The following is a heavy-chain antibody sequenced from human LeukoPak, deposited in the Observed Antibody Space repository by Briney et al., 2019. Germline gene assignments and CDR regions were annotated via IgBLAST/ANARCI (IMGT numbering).Heavy chain of an antibody. V-gene: IGHV4-59*08. J-gene: IGHJ4*02. D-gene: IGHD7-27*01. Sequence: TSETLSLTCTVSGGSIRSYYWSWIRQPPGEGLEWIGCIYYTGSTNYNSSLKSRVTISVDTSKNQFSLKLTSVTEADTAVYYCARIANWGNDYWGQGTLVTVSS. CDR2: IYYTGST. CDR3: ARIANWGNDY. CDR1: GGSIRSYY.